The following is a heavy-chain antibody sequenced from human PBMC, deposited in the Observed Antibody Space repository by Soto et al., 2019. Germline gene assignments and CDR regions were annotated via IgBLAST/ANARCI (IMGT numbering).Heavy chain of an antibody. V-gene: IGHV4-59*12. D-gene: IGHD3-10*01. CDR2: IYYSGST. Sequence: SETMALTCTVSGESISSYYWSWIRKPPGKGLEWIGYIYYSGSTNYNPSLKSRVTISVDTSKNQFSLKLSSVTAADTAVYYCARDRITMVRGVIITRAYYYYGMDVWGQGTTVTVSS. J-gene: IGHJ6*02. CDR3: ARDRITMVRGVIITRAYYYYGMDV. CDR1: GESISSYY.